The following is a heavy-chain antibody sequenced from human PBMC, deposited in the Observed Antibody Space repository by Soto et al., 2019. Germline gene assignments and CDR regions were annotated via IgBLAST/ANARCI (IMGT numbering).Heavy chain of an antibody. CDR2: IYYSGST. Sequence: SETLSLTCTVSGGSISSYYWSWIRQPPGKGLEWIGYIYYSGSTNYNPSLKSRVTISVDTSKNQFSLKLSSVTAADTAVYYCARGGWLSTPDAFDIWGQGTMVTVSS. CDR3: ARGGWLSTPDAFDI. D-gene: IGHD3-9*01. J-gene: IGHJ3*02. CDR1: GGSISSYY. V-gene: IGHV4-59*01.